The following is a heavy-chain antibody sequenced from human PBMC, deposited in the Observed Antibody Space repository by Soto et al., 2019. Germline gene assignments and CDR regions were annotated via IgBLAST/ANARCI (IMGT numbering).Heavy chain of an antibody. CDR3: ARGPIRSDDILTGYHPALGCFDY. CDR1: GGSFSGYY. Sequence: ASETLSLTCAVYGGSFSGYYWSWIRQPPGKGLEWIGEINHSGSTNYNPSLKSRVTISVDTSKNQFSLKLSSVTAADTAVYYCARGPIRSDDILTGYHPALGCFDYWGQGTLVTVSS. J-gene: IGHJ4*02. CDR2: INHSGST. V-gene: IGHV4-34*01. D-gene: IGHD3-9*01.